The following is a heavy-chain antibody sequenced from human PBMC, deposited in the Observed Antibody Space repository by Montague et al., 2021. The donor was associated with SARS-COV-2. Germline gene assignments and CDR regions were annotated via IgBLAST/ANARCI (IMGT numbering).Heavy chain of an antibody. CDR2: IDYSGST. D-gene: IGHD6-19*01. CDR1: GGSLKNYY. V-gene: IGHV4-59*01. CDR3: ARIHSSGWAYFLDY. J-gene: IGHJ4*02. Sequence: SETLSLTCSVSGGSLKNYYWSWIRQPPGKELGWMGYIDYSGSTNYNPSLRFRLTLSVDTSSNQFSLKLNSLTSADTAVYYCARIHSSGWAYFLDYWGQGTLVSVSS.